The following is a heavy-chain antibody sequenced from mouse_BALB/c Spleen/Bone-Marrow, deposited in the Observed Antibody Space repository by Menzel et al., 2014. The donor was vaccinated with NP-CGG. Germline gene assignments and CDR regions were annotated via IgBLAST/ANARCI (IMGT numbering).Heavy chain of an antibody. V-gene: IGHV5-12-1*01. CDR3: AREVLRDYFDY. Sequence: EVKLVESGGGLVKPGGSLKLSCAASGFAFSSYDMSWVRQTPEKRLEWVAYICSGGGSTYYPDTVKGRFTISRDNAKNTLYLQMSSLKSEDTAMYYGAREVLRDYFDYWGQGTTLTVSS. J-gene: IGHJ2*01. CDR2: ICSGGGST. CDR1: GFAFSSYD. D-gene: IGHD1-1*01.